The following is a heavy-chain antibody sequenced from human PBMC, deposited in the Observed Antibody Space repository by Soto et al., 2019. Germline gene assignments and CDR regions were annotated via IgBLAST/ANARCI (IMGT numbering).Heavy chain of an antibody. Sequence: PSETPSLPCAFYGGFLSQSYWTLLRQTPGKGLEWIGEINHVGGTNYNPSLKSRVTMSVDTSQNQFSLRLISVTAADTAMYFCVRIRYQLPSSVLWLDPWGQGTPVNVAS. D-gene: IGHD3-16*01. CDR1: GGFLSQSY. CDR2: INHVGGT. V-gene: IGHV4-34*01. J-gene: IGHJ5*02. CDR3: VRIRYQLPSSVLWLDP.